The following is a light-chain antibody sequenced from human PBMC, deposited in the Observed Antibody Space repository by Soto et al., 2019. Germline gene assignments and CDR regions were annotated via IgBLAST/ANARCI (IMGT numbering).Light chain of an antibody. CDR3: SSYTSSNTRYV. CDR1: SRAVGGYNY. J-gene: IGLJ1*01. V-gene: IGLV2-14*01. Sequence: ALTQSASVSGSPGLSITISCTGTSRAVGGYNYVSWYQQHPGKAPKLMIYEVSNRPSGVSNRFSGSKSANTASLTISGLQAEDEADYFCSSYTSSNTRYVFGTGTKVTVL. CDR2: EVS.